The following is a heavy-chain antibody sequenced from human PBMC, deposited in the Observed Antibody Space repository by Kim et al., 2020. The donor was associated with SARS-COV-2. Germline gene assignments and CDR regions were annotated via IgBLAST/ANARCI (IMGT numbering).Heavy chain of an antibody. D-gene: IGHD3-16*01. Sequence: GNGNTRYSQKFQGRVTVTTDTSASTAYMELSFLRSEDSAVYYCLGGFYFDYWGQGTLVTISS. V-gene: IGHV1-3*01. CDR3: LGGFYFDY. J-gene: IGHJ4*02. CDR2: GNGNT.